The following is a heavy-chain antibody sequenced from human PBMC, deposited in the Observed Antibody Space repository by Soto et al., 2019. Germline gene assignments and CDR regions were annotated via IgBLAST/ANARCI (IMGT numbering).Heavy chain of an antibody. CDR3: AHGVFTIYYAIDV. CDR2: IYWNDDK. CDR1: GFSLTTSGVA. V-gene: IGHV2-5*01. Sequence: QITLKESGPTLVKPTQTLTLTCTFSGFSLTTSGVAVGWIRQSPGKALEWLALIYWNDDKRYSPSLNNRLTIAKDTSKSQVVLTMTNMDTVDTATYYCAHGVFTIYYAIDVWGQGTTVTVSS. D-gene: IGHD3-3*01. J-gene: IGHJ6*02.